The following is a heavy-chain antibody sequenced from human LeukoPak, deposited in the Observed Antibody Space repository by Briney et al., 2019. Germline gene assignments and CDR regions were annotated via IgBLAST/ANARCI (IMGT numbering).Heavy chain of an antibody. Sequence: ASVKVSCKASGYSFNSQGMNWVRQVPGQGLEWMGIINPSGGSTSYAQKFQGRVTMTRDMSTSTVYMELSSLRSEDTAVYYCAKDLQWFRLIWDIWGQGTMVTVSS. V-gene: IGHV1-46*02. CDR1: GYSFNSQG. CDR2: INPSGGST. CDR3: AKDLQWFRLIWDI. J-gene: IGHJ3*02. D-gene: IGHD3-22*01.